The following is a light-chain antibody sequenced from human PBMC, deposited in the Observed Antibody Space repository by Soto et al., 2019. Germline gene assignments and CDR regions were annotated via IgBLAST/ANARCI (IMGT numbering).Light chain of an antibody. Sequence: QSVLTQPPSASGTPGQRVTICCSGSSSNIGSNTVNWYQQLPGTAPKLLIYNNNERPSGVPDRFSASKSGTSASLVISGLQSEDEADYYCAAWDDSLNGVVFGGGTKLTVL. CDR1: SSNIGSNT. V-gene: IGLV1-44*01. J-gene: IGLJ2*01. CDR2: NNN. CDR3: AAWDDSLNGVV.